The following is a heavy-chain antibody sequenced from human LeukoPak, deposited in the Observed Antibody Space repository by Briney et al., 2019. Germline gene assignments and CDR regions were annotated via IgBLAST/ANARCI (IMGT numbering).Heavy chain of an antibody. Sequence: ASVKVSCKASGYTFTDYYMHWVRQTPRQRVEWMGRINPNTGGTNSAHKFQRKVTITRDTAMSTAYMEVSRLTSDDAAASYCARNLFDSNADYSPADYWGQGTLGTVAP. V-gene: IGHV1-2*06. CDR1: GYTFTDYY. D-gene: IGHD3-22*01. J-gene: IGHJ4*02. CDR2: INPNTGGT. CDR3: ARNLFDSNADYSPADY.